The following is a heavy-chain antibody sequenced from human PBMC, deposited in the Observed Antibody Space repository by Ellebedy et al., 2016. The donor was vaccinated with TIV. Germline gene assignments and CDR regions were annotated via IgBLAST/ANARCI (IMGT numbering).Heavy chain of an antibody. CDR2: INHSGST. V-gene: IGHV4-34*01. J-gene: IGHJ6*03. Sequence: SETLSLTXAVYGGSFSGYYWSWIRQPPGKGLEWIGEINHSGSTNYNPSLKSRVTISVDTSKNQFSLKLSSVTAADTAVYYCARGRGYSYGYHYYYYYMDVWGKGTTVTVSS. D-gene: IGHD5-18*01. CDR3: ARGRGYSYGYHYYYYYMDV. CDR1: GGSFSGYY.